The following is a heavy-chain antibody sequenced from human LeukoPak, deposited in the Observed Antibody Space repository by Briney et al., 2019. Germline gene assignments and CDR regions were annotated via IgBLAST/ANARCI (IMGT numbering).Heavy chain of an antibody. D-gene: IGHD2-21*01. J-gene: IGHJ3*02. V-gene: IGHV3-53*01. Sequence: QPGGSLRLSCAASGFTVSSNYMSWVRQAPGKGLEWVSVIYSGGSTYYADSVKGRFTISRDDSKNTVYLQMNSLRAEDTAIYYCAKHTVVVGTDAFDIWGQGTMVTVSS. CDR1: GFTVSSNY. CDR3: AKHTVVVGTDAFDI. CDR2: IYSGGST.